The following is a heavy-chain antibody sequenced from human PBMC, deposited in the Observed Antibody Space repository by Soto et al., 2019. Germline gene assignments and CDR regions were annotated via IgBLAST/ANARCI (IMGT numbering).Heavy chain of an antibody. CDR1: GGYISNSSSY. V-gene: IGHV4-39*01. CDR2: ISYSERT. J-gene: IGHJ5*02. CDR3: ARQYYDFWSGYYTGGFDP. Sequence: SEPLSHTCTVSGGYISNSSSYCGWLRPPPGKGLEWIGSISYSERTYYNPSLKSRVTISLDTAKNQFSLKLSSVTAADKAVYYFARQYYDFWSGYYTGGFDPWGQGTLVTVS. D-gene: IGHD3-3*01.